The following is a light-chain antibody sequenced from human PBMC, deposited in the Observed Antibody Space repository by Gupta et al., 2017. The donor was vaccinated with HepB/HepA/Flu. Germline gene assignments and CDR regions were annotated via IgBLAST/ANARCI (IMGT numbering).Light chain of an antibody. CDR2: DDS. Sequence: SYVLTQPPSVSVAPGKTARITCGGNNIGSKSVHLYQQKPGQAPVLVVYDDSDRPSGIPERVCSSSSRNTATLTISRGEAGDGADDYCQWWDRNSDHPDWVFGRGTKLTVL. CDR3: QWWDRNSDHPDWV. V-gene: IGLV3-21*03. J-gene: IGLJ3*02. CDR1: NIGSKS.